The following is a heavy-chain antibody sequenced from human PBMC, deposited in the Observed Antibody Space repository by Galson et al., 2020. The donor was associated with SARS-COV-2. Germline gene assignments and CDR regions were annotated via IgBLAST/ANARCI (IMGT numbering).Heavy chain of an antibody. V-gene: IGHV4-31*03. Sequence: SETLSLTCTVSGGSISSGGYYWSWIRQHPGKGLEWIGYIYYSGSTYYNPSLKSRVTISVDTSKNQFSLKLSSVTAADTAVYYCASKLTHYSDNSGPRGYIDHWGQGTLVTVSS. J-gene: IGHJ4*02. CDR2: IYYSGST. CDR3: ASKLTHYSDNSGPRGYIDH. CDR1: GGSISSGGYY. D-gene: IGHD3-22*01.